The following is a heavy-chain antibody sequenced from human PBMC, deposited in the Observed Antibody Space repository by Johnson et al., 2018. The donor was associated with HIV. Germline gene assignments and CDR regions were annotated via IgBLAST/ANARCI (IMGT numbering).Heavy chain of an antibody. CDR2: ISHDGSND. V-gene: IGHV3-30*18. J-gene: IGHJ3*02. CDR3: AKGPYGSGWHVMSHYTFDI. D-gene: IGHD6-19*01. CDR1: GFTFSTYV. Sequence: QVQLVESGVGVVQPGRSLRLSCAASGFTFSTYVMYWVRQAPGKGLEWVALISHDGSNDYCADSVKGRFTISRDNSKNTMSLQMNSLRTEDTAVYYCAKGPYGSGWHVMSHYTFDIWGRGTMVTVSS.